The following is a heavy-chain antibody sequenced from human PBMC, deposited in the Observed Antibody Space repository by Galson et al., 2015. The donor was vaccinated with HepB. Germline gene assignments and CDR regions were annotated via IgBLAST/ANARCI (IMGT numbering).Heavy chain of an antibody. CDR2: ISYDGSNK. V-gene: IGHV3-30*18. J-gene: IGHJ4*02. Sequence: SLRLSCAASGFTFSSYGMHWVRQAPGKGLEWVAVISYDGSNKYYADSVKGRFTISRDNSKNTLYLQMNSLRAEDTAVYYCAKNRAYCGGDCYSSGLDYWGQGTLVTVSS. D-gene: IGHD2-21*02. CDR1: GFTFSSYG. CDR3: AKNRAYCGGDCYSSGLDY.